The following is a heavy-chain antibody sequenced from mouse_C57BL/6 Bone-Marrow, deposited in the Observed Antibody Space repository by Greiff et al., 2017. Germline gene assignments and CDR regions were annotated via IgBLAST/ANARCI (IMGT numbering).Heavy chain of an antibody. D-gene: IGHD1-1*01. CDR1: GFTFSDYG. Sequence: EVMLVESGGGLVQPGGSLKLSCAASGFTFSDYGMAWVRQAPRKGPEWVAFISNLAYSIYYADTVTGRFTISRENAKNTLYLEMSSLRSEDTAMYYCARNYGRSYYAMDYWGQGTSVTVSS. CDR2: ISNLAYSI. V-gene: IGHV5-15*04. CDR3: ARNYGRSYYAMDY. J-gene: IGHJ4*01.